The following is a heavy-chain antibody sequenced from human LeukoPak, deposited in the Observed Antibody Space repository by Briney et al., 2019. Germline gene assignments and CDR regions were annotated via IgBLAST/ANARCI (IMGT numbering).Heavy chain of an antibody. Sequence: GGSLRLSCAASGFTFDDYGMSWVRQAPGKGLEWVSGINWNGGSTGYADSVKGRFTISRDNAKNSLYLQMNSLRAEDTALYYYARAPYYDILTGYYNYWGQGTLVTVSS. CDR3: ARAPYYDILTGYYNY. CDR1: GFTFDDYG. V-gene: IGHV3-20*04. CDR2: INWNGGST. D-gene: IGHD3-9*01. J-gene: IGHJ4*02.